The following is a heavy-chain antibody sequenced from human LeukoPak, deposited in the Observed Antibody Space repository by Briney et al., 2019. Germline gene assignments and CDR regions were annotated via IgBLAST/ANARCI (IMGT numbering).Heavy chain of an antibody. D-gene: IGHD6-13*01. Sequence: GGSLRLSCAASGFTFSSYGMHWVRQAPGKGLEWVAVIWYDGSNKYYADSVKGRFTISRDNSKNTLYLQMNSLRAEDTAVYYCARDFGGSSSLFDYWGRGTLVTVSS. CDR1: GFTFSSYG. CDR2: IWYDGSNK. CDR3: ARDFGGSSSLFDY. V-gene: IGHV3-33*01. J-gene: IGHJ4*02.